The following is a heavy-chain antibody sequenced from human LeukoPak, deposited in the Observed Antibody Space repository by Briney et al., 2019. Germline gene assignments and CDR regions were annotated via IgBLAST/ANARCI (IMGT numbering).Heavy chain of an antibody. CDR1: GGPISSGGYS. D-gene: IGHD2-2*01. CDR2: IYHSGST. Sequence: PSETLSLTCAVSGGPISSGGYSWSWIRQPPGKGLEWIGYIYHSGSTYYNPSLKSRVTISVDRSKNQFSLKLSSVTAADTAVYYCAGAGYCSSTSCAGGYGMDVWGQGTTVTVSS. V-gene: IGHV4-30-2*01. CDR3: AGAGYCSSTSCAGGYGMDV. J-gene: IGHJ6*02.